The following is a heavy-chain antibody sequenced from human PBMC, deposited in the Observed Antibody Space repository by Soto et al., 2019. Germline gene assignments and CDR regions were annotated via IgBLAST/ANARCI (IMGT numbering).Heavy chain of an antibody. D-gene: IGHD2-15*01. CDR2: IYRGGTI. CDR3: ARVSCSGGGCYPDWYFDL. J-gene: IGHJ2*01. Sequence: EVRLVESGGGLIQPGGSLTVSCAASGFSVSDNYMSWVRQPPGKGLEWVSVIYRGGTIFYADSVKGRFIISRDSSKNTMDIQMNTLLGEDTATYYCARVSCSGGGCYPDWYFDLWGRGTLVTVSS. CDR1: GFSVSDNY. V-gene: IGHV3-53*01.